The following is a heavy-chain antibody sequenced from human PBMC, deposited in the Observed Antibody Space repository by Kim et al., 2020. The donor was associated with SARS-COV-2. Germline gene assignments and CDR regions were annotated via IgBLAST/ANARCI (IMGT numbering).Heavy chain of an antibody. V-gene: IGHV3-33*01. CDR2: IWGDGSNK. CDR3: ATEVIGVGVPAFDY. CDR1: GFTFSTYG. Sequence: GGSLRLSCAASGFTFSTYGMHWVRQAPGKGLEWVAVIWGDGSNKYYADSVKGRFTISRDNSKNTLYLQMNSLRAEDTAVYYCATEVIGVGVPAFDYWGQGTLVTVSS. D-gene: IGHD1-26*01. J-gene: IGHJ4*02.